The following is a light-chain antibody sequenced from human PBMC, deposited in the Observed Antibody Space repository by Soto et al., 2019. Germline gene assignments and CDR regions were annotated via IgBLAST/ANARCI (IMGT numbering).Light chain of an antibody. Sequence: EIMMTQSPATVSVSPGERATLSCRASQSIRTNVAWYQQKPGQAPRLLIYDASTRATGISSRFSGSGSGTEFTPTISSQQSEDVAIYYCQQYNDWPPLTFGGGTRLEI. J-gene: IGKJ4*01. CDR1: QSIRTN. CDR3: QQYNDWPPLT. V-gene: IGKV3D-15*01. CDR2: DAS.